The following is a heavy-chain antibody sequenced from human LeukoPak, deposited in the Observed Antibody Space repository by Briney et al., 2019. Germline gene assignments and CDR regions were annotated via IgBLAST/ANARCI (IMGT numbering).Heavy chain of an antibody. D-gene: IGHD6-19*01. CDR2: IHHSGNRFETGTT. CDR1: GFFITNNNY. J-gene: IGHJ1*01. CDR3: ARNASSGFFND. Sequence: SEALSLTCTVSGFFITNNNYWGWIGQSPGKGLEWMGSIHHSGNRFETGTTHYNPSFRGRISVSADPSNNQFSLTLRSVTAADTGVYFCARNASSGFFNDWSQGTLVTVSS. V-gene: IGHV4-38-2*02.